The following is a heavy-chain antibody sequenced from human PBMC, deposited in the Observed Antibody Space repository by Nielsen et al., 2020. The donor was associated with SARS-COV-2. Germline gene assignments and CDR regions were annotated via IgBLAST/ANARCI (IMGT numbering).Heavy chain of an antibody. CDR1: GGSISSYY. Sequence: SETLSLTCTVSGGSISSYYWSWIRQPPGKGLEWIGYIYYSGSTNYNPSLKSRVTISVDTSKNQFSLKLSSVTAADTAVYYCARDVSDGDYSDYWGQGTLVTVSS. V-gene: IGHV4-59*01. J-gene: IGHJ4*02. CDR2: IYYSGST. D-gene: IGHD5/OR15-5a*01. CDR3: ARDVSDGDYSDY.